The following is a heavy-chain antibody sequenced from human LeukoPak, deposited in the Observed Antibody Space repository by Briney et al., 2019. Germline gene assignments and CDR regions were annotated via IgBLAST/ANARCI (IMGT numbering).Heavy chain of an antibody. CDR1: GYTFTNSY. Sequence: GASVKVSCKASGYTFTNSYIHWVRQAPGQGFQWMGLINPGGGNTNYAQNFQGRLTMTRDTSTTTVYIELSGLRSEDTAIYYCARIRDGYNDAYDIWGQGTVVTVPS. CDR2: INPGGGNT. V-gene: IGHV1-46*01. CDR3: ARIRDGYNDAYDI. D-gene: IGHD5-24*01. J-gene: IGHJ3*02.